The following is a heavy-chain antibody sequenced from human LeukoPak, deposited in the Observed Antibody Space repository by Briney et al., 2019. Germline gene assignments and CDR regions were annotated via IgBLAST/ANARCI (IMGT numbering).Heavy chain of an antibody. CDR3: ARGAYYYDSSGYYYKARFFDY. J-gene: IGHJ4*02. Sequence: SETLSLTCTVSGGSLSSSNWWSWIRPPPGKGLEWIGEIYHSGSTNYNPSLKSRVTISVDKSKNQFSLKLSSVTAADTAVYYCARGAYYYDSSGYYYKARFFDYWGQGTLVTVSS. D-gene: IGHD3-22*01. V-gene: IGHV4-4*02. CDR1: GGSLSSSNW. CDR2: IYHSGST.